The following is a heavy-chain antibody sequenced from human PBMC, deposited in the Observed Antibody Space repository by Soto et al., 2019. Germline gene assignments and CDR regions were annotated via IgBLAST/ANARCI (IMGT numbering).Heavy chain of an antibody. J-gene: IGHJ6*02. CDR3: ARDSDPYCGGDCYVLV. Sequence: GASVKVSCKASGYTFTGYYMHWVRQAPGQGLEWMGWINPNSGGTNYAQKFQGRVTMTRDTSISTAYMELSRLRSDDTAVYYCARDSDPYCGGDCYVLVWGQGTTVTVSS. D-gene: IGHD2-21*02. CDR1: GYTFTGYY. V-gene: IGHV1-2*02. CDR2: INPNSGGT.